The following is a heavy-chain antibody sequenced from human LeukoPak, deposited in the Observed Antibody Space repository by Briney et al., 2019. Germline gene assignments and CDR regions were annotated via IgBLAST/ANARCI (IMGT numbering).Heavy chain of an antibody. J-gene: IGHJ4*02. CDR3: ARDGYYYDGNGYYVH. CDR2: INVYNENT. V-gene: IGHV1-18*01. CDR1: GYTFTNYG. D-gene: IGHD3-22*01. Sequence: GASVKVSCKASGYTFTNYGISWVRQAPGQGLEWMGWINVYNENTKYSQKVQGRVTMTTDTSTSTAYMELRSLRSDDTAVYYCARDGYYYDGNGYYVHWGQGSLVTVSS.